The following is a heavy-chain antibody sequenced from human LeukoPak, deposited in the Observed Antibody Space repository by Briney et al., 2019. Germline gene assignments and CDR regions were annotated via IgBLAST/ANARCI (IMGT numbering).Heavy chain of an antibody. Sequence: PSETLSLTCAVSGYSTISSYYWSWIRQPAGKGLEWIGRIYTSGSTNYNPSLKSRVTMSVDTSKNQFSLKLSSVTAADTAVYYCARDSAKLGQKTIAAAGTRAFDYWGQGTLVTVSS. D-gene: IGHD6-13*01. CDR2: IYTSGST. J-gene: IGHJ4*02. CDR1: GYSTISSYY. CDR3: ARDSAKLGQKTIAAAGTRAFDY. V-gene: IGHV4-4*07.